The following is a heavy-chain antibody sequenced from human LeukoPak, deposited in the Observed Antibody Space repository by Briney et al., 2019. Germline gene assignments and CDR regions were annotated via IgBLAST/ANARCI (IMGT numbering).Heavy chain of an antibody. CDR1: GFTFSSYA. CDR2: ISYDGSNK. V-gene: IGHV3-30-3*01. D-gene: IGHD6-19*01. Sequence: SGRSLRLSCAASGFTFSSYAMHWVRQAPGKGLEWVAVISYDGSNKYYADSVKGRFTISRDNSKNTLYLQMNSLRAEDTAVYYCARGNGWYPDAFDIWGQGTMVTVSS. CDR3: ARGNGWYPDAFDI. J-gene: IGHJ3*02.